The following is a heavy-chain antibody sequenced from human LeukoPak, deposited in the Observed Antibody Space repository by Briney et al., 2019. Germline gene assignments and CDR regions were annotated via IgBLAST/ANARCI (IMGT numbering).Heavy chain of an antibody. D-gene: IGHD3-3*01. CDR1: GGSISSSSYY. V-gene: IGHV4-39*07. CDR3: ARHYDFWSAYNY. Sequence: SETLSLTCTVSGGSISSSSYYWGWIRQSPGKGLEWIGEIYHTGSVNYNLSLESRVTISRDRSKNQFSLMLRSVTAADTAVYYCARHYDFWSAYNYWGQGILVTVSP. CDR2: IYHTGSV. J-gene: IGHJ4*02.